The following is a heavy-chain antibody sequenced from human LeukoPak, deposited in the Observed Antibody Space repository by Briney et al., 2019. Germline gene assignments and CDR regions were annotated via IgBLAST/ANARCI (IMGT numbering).Heavy chain of an antibody. CDR3: ARVYQSAEYYFDY. CDR2: IYYTGST. D-gene: IGHD2-2*01. J-gene: IGHJ4*02. Sequence: SETLSLTCTVSGGSISSGSYYWSWIRQPAGKGLEWIGYIYYTGSTEYHPSLKSRVTISLDTSKNQFSLKLTSVTAADTAVYYCARVYQSAEYYFDYWGQGNLVSVSS. CDR1: GGSISSGSYY. V-gene: IGHV4-61*10.